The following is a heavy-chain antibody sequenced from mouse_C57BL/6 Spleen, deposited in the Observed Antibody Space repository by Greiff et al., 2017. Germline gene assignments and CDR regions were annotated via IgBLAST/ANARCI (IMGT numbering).Heavy chain of an antibody. CDR1: GYAFSSSW. J-gene: IGHJ2*01. CDR2: IYPGGGDT. Sequence: VQVVESGPELVKPGASVKISCKASGYAFSSSWMTWVKQRPGKGLEWIGRIYPGGGDTNYNGTFKGKATLTADKSSSTAYMQLSSLTSEDSAVYFCARVDCYYFFDYWGQGTTLTVSS. CDR3: ARVDCYYFFDY. D-gene: IGHD2-3*01. V-gene: IGHV1-82*01.